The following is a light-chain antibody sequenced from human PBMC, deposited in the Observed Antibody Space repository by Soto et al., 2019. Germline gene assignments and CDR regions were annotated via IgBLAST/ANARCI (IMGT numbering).Light chain of an antibody. Sequence: EIVLTQSPGTLSLSPGERATLSCRASPSVSNNYLAWYQQKPGQAPRLLIYSTSSRATGIQDRFSGSVSGTGFTLTISRLEAEDFAVYYCQQYVDSPFTFGPGTRLDI. V-gene: IGKV3-20*01. CDR1: PSVSNNY. J-gene: IGKJ3*01. CDR3: QQYVDSPFT. CDR2: STS.